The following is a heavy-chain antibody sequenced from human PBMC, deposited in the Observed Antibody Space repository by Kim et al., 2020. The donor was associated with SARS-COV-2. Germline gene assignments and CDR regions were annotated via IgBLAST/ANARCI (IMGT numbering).Heavy chain of an antibody. Sequence: SETLSLTCTVSGVSITNNYWSWVRQSPGKGLEWIGNFHYSGTTNYNPSFVSRATISVETSKNQFSQIPNSVTAADTAVYYCAKHWRPWGQGTLVTVSS. V-gene: IGHV4-59*08. CDR3: AKHWRP. J-gene: IGHJ4*02. CDR2: FHYSGTT. CDR1: GVSITNNY. D-gene: IGHD6-25*01.